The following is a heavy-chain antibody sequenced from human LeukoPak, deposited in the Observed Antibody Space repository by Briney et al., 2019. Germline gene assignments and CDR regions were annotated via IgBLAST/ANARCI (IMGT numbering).Heavy chain of an antibody. Sequence: GGSLRLSCAASGFTFSSYSMNWVRQAPGRGLEWVSSISSSSSYIYYADSVKGRFTISRDNAKNSLYLQMNSLRAEDTAVYYCAREAITEGGNDDAFDIWGQGTMVTVSS. CDR2: ISSSSSYI. D-gene: IGHD3-16*01. CDR3: AREAITEGGNDDAFDI. CDR1: GFTFSSYS. J-gene: IGHJ3*02. V-gene: IGHV3-21*01.